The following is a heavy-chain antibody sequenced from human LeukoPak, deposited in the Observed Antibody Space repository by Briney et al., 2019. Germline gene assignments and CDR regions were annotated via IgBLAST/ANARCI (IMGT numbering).Heavy chain of an antibody. Sequence: GGSLRLSCAASGFTFSSYWMSWVRQAPGKGLEWVANIKPDGSDQYYVDSVKGRFTISRDNAKNSLYLQMNSLRAEDTAVYYCARFPGYSSSWYEGYWGQGTLVTVSS. J-gene: IGHJ4*02. V-gene: IGHV3-7*01. D-gene: IGHD6-13*01. CDR2: IKPDGSDQ. CDR3: ARFPGYSSSWYEGY. CDR1: GFTFSSYW.